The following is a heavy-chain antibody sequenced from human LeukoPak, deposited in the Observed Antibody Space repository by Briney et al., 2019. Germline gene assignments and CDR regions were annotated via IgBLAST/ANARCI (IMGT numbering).Heavy chain of an antibody. CDR2: VKSKTDGGTT. J-gene: IGHJ4*02. CDR1: GFTFSNAW. D-gene: IGHD3-9*01. CDR3: TTVDLTGYQDYFDY. Sequence: SGGSLGLSCAASGFTFSNAWMSWVRQAPGKGLEWVGRVKSKTDGGTTDYAAPVKGRFTISRADSKNTLYLQMDSLKTEDTAVYYCTTVDLTGYQDYFDYWGQGTLVTVSS. V-gene: IGHV3-15*01.